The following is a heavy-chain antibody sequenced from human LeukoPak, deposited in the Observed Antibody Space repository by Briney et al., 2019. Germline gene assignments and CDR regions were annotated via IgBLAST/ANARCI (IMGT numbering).Heavy chain of an antibody. J-gene: IGHJ4*02. V-gene: IGHV3-30-3*01. D-gene: IGHD3-16*01. CDR1: GFTFSSYA. Sequence: GGSLRLSCEAPGFTFSSYAMHWVRQAPGKGLEWVAVISYDGSNKYYADSVKGRFTISRDNSKNTLYLQMNSLRAEDTAVYYCAKDLSYAFDYWGQGTLVTVSS. CDR3: AKDLSYAFDY. CDR2: ISYDGSNK.